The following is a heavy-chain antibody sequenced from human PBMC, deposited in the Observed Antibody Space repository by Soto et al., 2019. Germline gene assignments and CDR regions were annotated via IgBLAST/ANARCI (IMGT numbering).Heavy chain of an antibody. V-gene: IGHV3-48*03. Sequence: GSLRLSCAASGFTFSRFELHWVRQAPGKGLEWISYISSSGSTAYYASSVEGRFTISRDNANNSVYLQMNSLRAEDTAVYYCARDIVVVVAGGEATAIPGPVNDYWGQGTLVTVSS. CDR1: GFTFSRFE. CDR3: ARDIVVVVAGGEATAIPGPVNDY. J-gene: IGHJ4*02. D-gene: IGHD2-15*01. CDR2: ISSSGSTA.